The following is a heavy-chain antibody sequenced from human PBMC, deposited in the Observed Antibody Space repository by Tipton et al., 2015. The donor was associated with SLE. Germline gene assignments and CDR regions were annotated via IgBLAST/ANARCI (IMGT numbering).Heavy chain of an antibody. CDR3: ARQGEYCSGGSCSPDAFDI. D-gene: IGHD2-15*01. J-gene: IGHJ3*02. V-gene: IGHV4-59*08. CDR2: IYYSGST. Sequence: GLVKPSETLSLTCTVSGGSISSYYWSWIRQPPGKGLEWIGCIYYSGSTNYNPSLKSRVTISVDTSKNQFSLKLSSVTAADTAVYYCARQGEYCSGGSCSPDAFDIWGQGTMATVSS. CDR1: GGSISSYY.